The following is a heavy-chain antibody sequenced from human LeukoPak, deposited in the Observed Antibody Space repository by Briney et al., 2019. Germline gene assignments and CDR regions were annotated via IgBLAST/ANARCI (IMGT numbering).Heavy chain of an antibody. J-gene: IGHJ4*02. Sequence: ASVKVSCKTSGYTFTSYGISWVRQAPGQGLEWMVWISAYNGNTNYAQKLQGRVTMTKDTTTRTAYMELRSVRSDDTAVYYCAISGRGNYGDYDDYWGQGTLVTVSS. CDR2: ISAYNGNT. D-gene: IGHD4-17*01. CDR3: AISGRGNYGDYDDY. CDR1: GYTFTSYG. V-gene: IGHV1-18*01.